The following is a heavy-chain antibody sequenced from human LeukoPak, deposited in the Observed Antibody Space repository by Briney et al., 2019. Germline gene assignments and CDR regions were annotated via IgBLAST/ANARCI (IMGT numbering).Heavy chain of an antibody. CDR3: ARDNLLDAFDI. Sequence: ASVKVSCKAPGYTFTGYYIHWVRQAPGQGLEWMGRINPNSGGTNYAQKFQGRVTMTGDTSISTAYMKLSRLRSDDTAVYYCARDNLLDAFDIWGQGTMVTVSS. CDR1: GYTFTGYY. J-gene: IGHJ3*02. V-gene: IGHV1-2*06. CDR2: INPNSGGT.